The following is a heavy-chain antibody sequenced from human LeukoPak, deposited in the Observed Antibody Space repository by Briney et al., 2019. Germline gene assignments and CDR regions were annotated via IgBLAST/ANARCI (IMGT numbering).Heavy chain of an antibody. CDR3: STSPSRGV. J-gene: IGHJ6*04. V-gene: IGHV3-53*01. Sequence: GGSLRLSCAASGFTVINNYMTWVRQAPGKGLEWVSVIYSGGTTHYADSVKGRFTISRDNSKNTLYLQMNSLRVDDTAVYYCSTSPSRGVWGKGTTVTVSS. CDR2: IYSGGTT. D-gene: IGHD3-10*01. CDR1: GFTVINNY.